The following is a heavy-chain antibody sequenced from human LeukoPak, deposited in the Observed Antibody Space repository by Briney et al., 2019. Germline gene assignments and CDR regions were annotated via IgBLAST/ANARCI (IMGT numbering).Heavy chain of an antibody. CDR3: TRLGSGLQPNSGFDP. CDR1: GGSISSSSYY. Sequence: PSETLSLTCSVSGGSISSSSYYWGWIRQPPGKGLESIGCIYYSGSSYYNPSLKSRVTISVDPSKNQFSLRLISVTATDTAFYSCTRLGSGLQPNSGFDPGGKEPWSPSPQ. J-gene: IGHJ5*01. D-gene: IGHD3-10*01. V-gene: IGHV4-39*01. CDR2: IYYSGSS.